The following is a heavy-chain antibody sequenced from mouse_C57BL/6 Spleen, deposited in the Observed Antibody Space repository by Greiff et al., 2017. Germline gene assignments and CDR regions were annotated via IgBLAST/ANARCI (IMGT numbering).Heavy chain of an antibody. J-gene: IGHJ1*03. CDR1: GFTFSSYA. CDR3: AREHYGNSYWYFDV. Sequence: EVKLVESGGGLVKPGGSLKLSCAASGFTFSSYAMSWVRQTPEKRLEWVATISDGGSYTYYPDNVKGRFTISRDNAKNNLYLQMSHLKSEDTAMYYCAREHYGNSYWYFDVWGTGTTVTVSS. CDR2: ISDGGSYT. V-gene: IGHV5-4*01. D-gene: IGHD2-1*01.